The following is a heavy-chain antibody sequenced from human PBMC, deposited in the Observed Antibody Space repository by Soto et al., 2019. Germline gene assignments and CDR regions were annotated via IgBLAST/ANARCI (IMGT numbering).Heavy chain of an antibody. J-gene: IGHJ5*02. CDR1: GGSISSGGYS. V-gene: IGHV4-30-2*03. D-gene: IGHD6-13*01. Sequence: PSETLSLTCAVSGGSISSGGYSWSWIRQPPGKGLEWIGYIYHSGSTYYNPSLKSRVTISVDTSKNQFSLKLSSVTAADTAVYYCARHATSYSSRWYGSPSPWFYLWGQGTLVPVSA. CDR2: IYHSGST. CDR3: ARHATSYSSRWYGSPSPWFYL.